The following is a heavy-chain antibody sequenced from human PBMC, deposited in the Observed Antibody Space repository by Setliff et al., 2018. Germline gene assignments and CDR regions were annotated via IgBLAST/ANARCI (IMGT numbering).Heavy chain of an antibody. Sequence: PGESLKISCKGSGYSFTSYWIGWVRQMPGKGLEWMGIIYPGDSDTRYSPSFQGQVTISADKSISTAYLQWSSLKASDTAMYYCARQIDYSNSEVAYYGMDVWGQGTTVTVSS. V-gene: IGHV5-51*01. CDR2: IYPGDSDT. D-gene: IGHD4-4*01. CDR1: GYSFTSYW. J-gene: IGHJ6*02. CDR3: ARQIDYSNSEVAYYGMDV.